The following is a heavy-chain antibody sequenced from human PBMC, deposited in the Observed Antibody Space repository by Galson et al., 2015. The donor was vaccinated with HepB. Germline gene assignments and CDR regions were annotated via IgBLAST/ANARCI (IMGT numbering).Heavy chain of an antibody. V-gene: IGHV3-23*01. D-gene: IGHD6-19*01. CDR3: ARPRYVGSGWSRVEGYFDL. CDR2: ISGSGFFT. Sequence: SLRLSCAASGFNFRRYAMSWVRQAPGRGLEWVSGISGSGFFTNYAASVTGRFTISRDNSKNKMYLQMNSLGAEDTAVYYCARPRYVGSGWSRVEGYFDLWGRGTLVTVSS. J-gene: IGHJ2*01. CDR1: GFNFRRYA.